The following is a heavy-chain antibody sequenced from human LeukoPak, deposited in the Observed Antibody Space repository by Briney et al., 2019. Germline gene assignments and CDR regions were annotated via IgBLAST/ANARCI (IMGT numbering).Heavy chain of an antibody. V-gene: IGHV4-59*01. Sequence: PSETLSLTCTVSGGSINSYYWSWIRQPPGKGLEWIGYIYYSGSTNYNPSLKSRVTISVDTSKNQFSMKLSSVTAADTAVYYRARAHYYYGSGSYYNWFDPWGQGTLVTVPS. J-gene: IGHJ5*02. CDR2: IYYSGST. D-gene: IGHD3-10*01. CDR3: ARAHYYYGSGSYYNWFDP. CDR1: GGSINSYY.